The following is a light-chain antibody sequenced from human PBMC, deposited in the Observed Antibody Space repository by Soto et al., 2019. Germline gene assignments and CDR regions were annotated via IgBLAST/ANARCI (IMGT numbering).Light chain of an antibody. CDR3: QHYNGY. CDR1: QNIRSW. V-gene: IGKV1-5*01. CDR2: DAS. J-gene: IGKJ2*01. Sequence: DMPMTQSPTTLYASVGDRVTITCRARQNIRSWLAWYQQKPGKAPKVLIYDASTLESGVPSRFSGSGFGTEFTLTISSLQPDDFATYYCQHYNGYFGQGNKLEIK.